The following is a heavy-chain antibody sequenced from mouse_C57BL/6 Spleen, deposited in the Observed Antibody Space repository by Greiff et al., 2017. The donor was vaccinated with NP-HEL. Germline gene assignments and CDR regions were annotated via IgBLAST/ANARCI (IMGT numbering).Heavy chain of an antibody. D-gene: IGHD2-3*01. J-gene: IGHJ2*01. CDR1: GYTFTSYW. CDR3: ARGDVGYLC. Sequence: QVQLQQPGAELVRPGTSVKLSCKASGYTFTSYWMHWVKQRPGQGLEWIGVIDPSDSYTNYNQKFKGKATLTVDTSSSTAYMQLSSRTSEDAAVYYCARGDVGYLCWGQGTTLTVSS. CDR2: IDPSDSYT. V-gene: IGHV1-59*01.